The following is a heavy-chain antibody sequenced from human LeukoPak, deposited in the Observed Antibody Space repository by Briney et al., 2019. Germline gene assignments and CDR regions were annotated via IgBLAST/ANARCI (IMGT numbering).Heavy chain of an antibody. CDR2: IRYDGSNK. CDR1: GFTLSSYG. CDR3: AKAVGYCSSTSCWALHY. Sequence: GGSLRPSCAASGFTLSSYGMHWVRQAPGKGLEWVAFIRYDGSNKYYADSVKGRFTISRDNSKNTLYLQMNSLRAEDTAVYYCAKAVGYCSSTSCWALHYWGQGTLVTVSS. D-gene: IGHD2-2*01. J-gene: IGHJ4*02. V-gene: IGHV3-30*02.